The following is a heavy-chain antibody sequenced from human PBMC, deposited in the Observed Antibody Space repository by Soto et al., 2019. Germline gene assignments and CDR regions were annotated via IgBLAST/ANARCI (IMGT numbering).Heavy chain of an antibody. Sequence: GESLKISCKGSGYSFTSYWIGWVRKMPGKGLEWMGIIYPGDSDTRYSPSFQGQVTISADKSISTAYLQWSSLKASDTAMYYCARHSTYYYDSSGSIDAFDIWGQGTMVTVSS. V-gene: IGHV5-51*01. CDR1: GYSFTSYW. J-gene: IGHJ3*02. CDR3: ARHSTYYYDSSGSIDAFDI. CDR2: IYPGDSDT. D-gene: IGHD3-22*01.